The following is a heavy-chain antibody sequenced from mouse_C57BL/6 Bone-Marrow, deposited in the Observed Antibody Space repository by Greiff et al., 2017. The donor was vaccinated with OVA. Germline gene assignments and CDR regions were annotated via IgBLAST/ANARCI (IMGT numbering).Heavy chain of an antibody. CDR3: ARICYYGSSYPSWFAY. CDR2: IWWDDDK. V-gene: IGHV8-8*01. Sequence: QVQLKESGPGILQPSQTLSLTCSFSGFSLSTFGMGVGWIRQPSGKGLEWLAHIWWDDDKYYNPALKSRLTISKDTSKNQVFLKIANVDTADTATYYCARICYYGSSYPSWFAYWGQGTLVTVSA. D-gene: IGHD1-1*01. J-gene: IGHJ3*01. CDR1: GFSLSTFGMG.